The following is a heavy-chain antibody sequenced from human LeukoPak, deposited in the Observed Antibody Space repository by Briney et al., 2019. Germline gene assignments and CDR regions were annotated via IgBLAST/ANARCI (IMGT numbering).Heavy chain of an antibody. D-gene: IGHD1-7*01. CDR3: ARREATTEYFDF. CDR1: GSSFTNYW. V-gene: IGHV5-51*01. CDR2: IYPGDSDT. J-gene: IGHJ4*02. Sequence: GESLKISCKGSGSSFTNYWIAWVRQMPGKGLEWMGVIYPGDSDTRYNPSFQGQVTISADRSFGTAYLQWSSLKASDSAMYYCARREATTEYFDFWGQGTLVTVSS.